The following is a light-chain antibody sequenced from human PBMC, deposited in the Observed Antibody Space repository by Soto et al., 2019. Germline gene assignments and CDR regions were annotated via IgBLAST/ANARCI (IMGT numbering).Light chain of an antibody. CDR2: AAS. CDR1: QGIRNA. CDR3: LQHNSYTWT. J-gene: IGKJ1*01. V-gene: IGKV1-17*01. Sequence: DIQMTQSPSSLSASVGDRVTITCRASQGIRNALGWYQQKPGKAPKRLIYAASSLQSGVPSRFSGSGSGTEFTLTNSSLQPEDFATYYCLQHNSYTWTFGQGTKVEIK.